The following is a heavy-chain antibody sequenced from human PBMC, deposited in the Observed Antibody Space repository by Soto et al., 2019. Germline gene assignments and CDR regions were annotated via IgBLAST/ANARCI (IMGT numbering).Heavy chain of an antibody. CDR2: IYYSGST. D-gene: IGHD3-9*01. J-gene: IGHJ5*02. CDR3: ARDGGYDILTGYSGWFDP. CDR1: GGSISSYY. V-gene: IGHV4-59*01. Sequence: QVQLQESGPGLVKPSETLSLTCTVSGGSISSYYWSWIRQPPGKGLEWIGYIYYSGSTNYNPSLKSRVTISVDTSKSQFSLKLSSVTAADTAVYYCARDGGYDILTGYSGWFDPWGQGTLVTVSS.